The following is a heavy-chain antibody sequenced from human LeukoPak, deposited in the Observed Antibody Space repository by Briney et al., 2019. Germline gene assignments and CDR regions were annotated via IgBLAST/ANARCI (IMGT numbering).Heavy chain of an antibody. Sequence: GGSLRLSCAASGFTFSNAWMSWVRQAPGKGLEWVGRIKSKTDGGTTDYAAPVKGRFTISRDDSKNTLYLQMNSLKTKDTAVYYCTTRKYSYGYNYWGQGTLVTVSS. CDR2: IKSKTDGGTT. CDR1: GFTFSNAW. V-gene: IGHV3-15*01. CDR3: TTRKYSYGYNY. J-gene: IGHJ4*02. D-gene: IGHD5-18*01.